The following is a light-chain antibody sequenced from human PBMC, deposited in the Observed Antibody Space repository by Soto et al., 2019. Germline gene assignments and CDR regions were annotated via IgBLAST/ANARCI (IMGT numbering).Light chain of an antibody. Sequence: DIVMTQSPVSLPVTPGEPASISCRSSQSLLHENGYNYLDWYLQKPGQSPQLLIYLGSHRASGVTDRFSGSGSGTDFTLKISRVQAEDVGVYYCMQALPTPHTFGGGTKVEIK. CDR1: QSLLHENGYNY. CDR3: MQALPTPHT. J-gene: IGKJ4*01. CDR2: LGS. V-gene: IGKV2-28*01.